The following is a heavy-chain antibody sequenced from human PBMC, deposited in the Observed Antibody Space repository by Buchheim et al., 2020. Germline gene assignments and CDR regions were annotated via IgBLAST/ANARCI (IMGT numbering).Heavy chain of an antibody. CDR1: GFTFSSYA. V-gene: IGHV3-23*01. Sequence: EVQLLEYGGGLVPTGGSLRLSCAVSGFTFSSYAMRWVRQAPGQGLEWVTALSGSGGSTYYEDSVKGWLTISRDNSKNTLYLQMNSLRSVYTSVYYCARHALEYCTNGVCYMGYYFDYWSQGTL. D-gene: IGHD2-8*01. J-gene: IGHJ4*02. CDR3: ARHALEYCTNGVCYMGYYFDY. CDR2: LSGSGGST.